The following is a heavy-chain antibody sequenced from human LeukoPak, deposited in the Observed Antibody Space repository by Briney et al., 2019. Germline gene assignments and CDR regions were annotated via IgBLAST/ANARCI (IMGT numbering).Heavy chain of an antibody. CDR1: GYSFTSYW. D-gene: IGHD3-10*01. CDR3: ATWGRHYYGSGSNRFYFDY. V-gene: IGHV5-51*01. CDR2: IYPGDSDT. Sequence: GESLKISCKGSGYSFTSYWIGWVRQMPGKGLEWMGIIYPGDSDTRYSPSFQGQVTISADKSISTAYLQWSSLKASDTAMYYCATWGRHYYGSGSNRFYFDYWGQGTLVTVSS. J-gene: IGHJ4*02.